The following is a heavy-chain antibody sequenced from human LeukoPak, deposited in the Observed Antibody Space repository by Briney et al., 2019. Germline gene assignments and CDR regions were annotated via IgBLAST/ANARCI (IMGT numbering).Heavy chain of an antibody. CDR3: ARGRYSSGWSMSARSYYFDY. CDR1: GGSFSGYY. D-gene: IGHD6-19*01. V-gene: IGHV4-34*01. J-gene: IGHJ4*02. Sequence: SETLSLTCAVYGGSFSGYYWSWIRQPPGKGLEWLGEINHSGSTNYNPSLKSRVTISVDTSKNQFSLKLSSVTAADTAVYYCARGRYSSGWSMSARSYYFDYWGQGTLVTVSS. CDR2: INHSGST.